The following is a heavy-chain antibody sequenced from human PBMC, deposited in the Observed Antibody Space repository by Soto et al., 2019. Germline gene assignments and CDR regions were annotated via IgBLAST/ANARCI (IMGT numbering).Heavy chain of an antibody. J-gene: IGHJ4*02. Sequence: TSQTLSLTCTISGGSISGYDGTRIRQSPGKGLEYIGYVYNGNTNYNPSLNSRVTISVDTSKNQFSLKLSSVTAADTAVYYGARRYSGYGDYWGQGTLVTVSS. CDR1: GGSISGYD. D-gene: IGHD5-12*01. CDR3: ARRYSGYGDY. CDR2: VYNGNT. V-gene: IGHV4-59*08.